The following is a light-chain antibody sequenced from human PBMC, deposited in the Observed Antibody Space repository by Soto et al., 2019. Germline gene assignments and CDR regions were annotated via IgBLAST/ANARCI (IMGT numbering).Light chain of an antibody. CDR2: DAS. Sequence: DIQVTQSPSTLAASVGDRVTITCRASQSIGDWLAWYQQKPGKAPNLLIYDASRSVSGVPSRFSGGGSGTEFTLTIISLQPDDFATYYCQQYNSYSPATFGQGTKVEIK. CDR3: QQYNSYSPAT. J-gene: IGKJ1*01. CDR1: QSIGDW. V-gene: IGKV1-5*01.